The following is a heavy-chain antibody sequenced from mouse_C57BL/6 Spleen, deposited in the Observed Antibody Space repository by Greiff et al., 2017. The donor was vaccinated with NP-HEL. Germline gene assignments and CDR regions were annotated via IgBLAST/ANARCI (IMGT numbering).Heavy chain of an antibody. CDR3: ARGPFHYDGSSYFDY. D-gene: IGHD1-1*01. V-gene: IGHV1-55*01. Sequence: QVQLKQPGAELVKPGASVKMSCKASGYTFTSYWITWVKQRPGQGLEWIGDIYPGSGSTNYNEKFKSKATLTVDTSSSTAYMQLSSLTSEDSAVYYCARGPFHYDGSSYFDYWGQGTTLTVSS. J-gene: IGHJ2*01. CDR2: IYPGSGST. CDR1: GYTFTSYW.